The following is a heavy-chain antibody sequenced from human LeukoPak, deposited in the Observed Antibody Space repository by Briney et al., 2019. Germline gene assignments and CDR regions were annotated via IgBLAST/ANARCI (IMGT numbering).Heavy chain of an antibody. Sequence: ASVKVSCKASGYTFTGYYMHWVRQAPGQGLEWMGRINPNSGGTNYAQKFQGRVTMTRDTSISTAYMELSRLRSDDTAVYYCARDRYYDSSGYYEDYYYYYMDVWGKGTAVTVSS. CDR3: ARDRYYDSSGYYEDYYYYYMDV. J-gene: IGHJ6*03. CDR2: INPNSGGT. D-gene: IGHD3-22*01. V-gene: IGHV1-2*06. CDR1: GYTFTGYY.